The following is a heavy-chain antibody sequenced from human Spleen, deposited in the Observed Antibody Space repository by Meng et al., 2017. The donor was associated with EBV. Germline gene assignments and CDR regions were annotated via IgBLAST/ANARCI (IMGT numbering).Heavy chain of an antibody. J-gene: IGHJ4*02. Sequence: QVQLVQAGAKVKKPGSSVKVSCKASGGSFRSSAISWLRQAPGQGLEWMGGFLPILGTPNYAQRFQGRVTITADESTCSGYMELSSLRSEDTAVYYCARESGRGYSSDYWGQGTLVTVSS. CDR3: ARESGRGYSSDY. D-gene: IGHD5-18*01. CDR2: FLPILGTP. V-gene: IGHV1-69*01. CDR1: GGSFRSSA.